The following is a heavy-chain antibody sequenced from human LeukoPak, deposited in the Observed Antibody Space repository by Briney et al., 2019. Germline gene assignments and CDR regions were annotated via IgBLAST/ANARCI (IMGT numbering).Heavy chain of an antibody. CDR2: INPNSGGT. CDR1: GYTFTGYY. V-gene: IGHV1-2*06. Sequence: ASVKVSCKASGYTFTGYYMHWVRQAPGQGLEWMGRINPNSGGTNYAQKFQGRVTMTRDTSISTAYMELSRLRSEDTAVYYCARPLVGATIFDYWGQGTLVTVSS. CDR3: ARPLVGATIFDY. D-gene: IGHD1-26*01. J-gene: IGHJ4*02.